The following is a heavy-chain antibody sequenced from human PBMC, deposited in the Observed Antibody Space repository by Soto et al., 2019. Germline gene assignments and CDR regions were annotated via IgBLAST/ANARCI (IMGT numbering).Heavy chain of an antibody. CDR1: GYSFTSYW. CDR3: ARRRMGYYGSGSYYNDNWFDP. V-gene: IGHV5-51*01. CDR2: IYPGDSDT. Sequence: EVQLVQSGAEVKKPGESLKISCKGSGYSFTSYWIGWVRQMPGKGLEWMGIIYPGDSDTRYSPSFQGQVTISADKSISTAYLQWSSLKASDTAMYYCARRRMGYYGSGSYYNDNWFDPWGQGTLVTVSS. D-gene: IGHD3-10*01. J-gene: IGHJ5*02.